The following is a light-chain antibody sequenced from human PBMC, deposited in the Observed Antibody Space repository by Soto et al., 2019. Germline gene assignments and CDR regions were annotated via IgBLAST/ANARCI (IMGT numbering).Light chain of an antibody. CDR2: AAS. Sequence: DIQMTPSPSSLSASLGYIVTITCRASQSISSYLNWYQQKPGKAPKLLIYAASSLQSGVPSRFRGGASGTDFTLTISSLQLDDFATYYCQQSYNTPLTFGQGTKVDNK. J-gene: IGKJ1*01. CDR1: QSISSY. CDR3: QQSYNTPLT. V-gene: IGKV1-39*01.